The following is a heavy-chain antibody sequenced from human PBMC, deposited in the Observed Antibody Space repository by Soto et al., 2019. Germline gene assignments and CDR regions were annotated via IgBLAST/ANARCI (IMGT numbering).Heavy chain of an antibody. CDR2: ISSGGGNT. CDR3: AKLLAGKFSDN. CDR1: GFTFSNNS. V-gene: IGHV3-23*01. Sequence: XESLSLSCAASGFTFSNNSMTWVRQAPGKGLEWVSAISSGGGNTYYADSVKGRFTISRDNSKNTLYLQMNSLRAEDTAVYYCAKLLAGKFSDNWGQGSLVTVSS. J-gene: IGHJ4*02.